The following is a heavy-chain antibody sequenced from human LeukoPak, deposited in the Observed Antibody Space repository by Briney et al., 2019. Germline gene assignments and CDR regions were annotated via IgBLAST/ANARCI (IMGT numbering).Heavy chain of an antibody. J-gene: IGHJ4*02. Sequence: GRSLRLSCAASGFTVSSNYMSWVRQAPGKGLEWVSVIYSGGSTYYADSVKGRFTISRDHSKNTLYLQMNSLRAEDTAVYYCARQFVDYGGYFDYWGQGTLVTVSS. D-gene: IGHD4-23*01. CDR2: IYSGGST. CDR3: ARQFVDYGGYFDY. V-gene: IGHV3-53*01. CDR1: GFTVSSNY.